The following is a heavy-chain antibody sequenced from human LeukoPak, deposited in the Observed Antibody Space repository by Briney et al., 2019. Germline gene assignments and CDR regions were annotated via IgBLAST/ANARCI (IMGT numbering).Heavy chain of an antibody. V-gene: IGHV4-59*12. J-gene: IGHJ6*03. D-gene: IGHD4-11*01. CDR3: ARGRVSSSTWYSTYYYYFYMDV. CDR2: VDHTGST. CDR1: DDSITIYN. Sequence: SETLSLTCSVSDDSITIYNWTWIRQPPGKGLEWIGYVDHTGSTNFNHSLNGRVSISRDTSKNLFSLWLRSVTGADTAVSFCARGRVSSSTWYSTYYYYFYMDVWGKGTTVTVSS.